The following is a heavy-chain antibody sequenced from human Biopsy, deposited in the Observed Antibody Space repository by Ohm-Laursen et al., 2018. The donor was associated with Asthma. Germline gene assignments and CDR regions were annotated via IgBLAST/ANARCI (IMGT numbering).Heavy chain of an antibody. D-gene: IGHD3-22*01. J-gene: IGHJ3*02. Sequence: SLRLSCTASGFSFSNFAIHWVRQAPGKGLEWVGVISKDASTQDYADSVKGRFTISRDNSRNRLYLQINSLTVEDSAVYFCARQSGQEYGDSIPFDTWGQGTKVAVSS. V-gene: IGHV3-30*13. CDR1: GFSFSNFA. CDR3: ARQSGQEYGDSIPFDT. CDR2: ISKDASTQ.